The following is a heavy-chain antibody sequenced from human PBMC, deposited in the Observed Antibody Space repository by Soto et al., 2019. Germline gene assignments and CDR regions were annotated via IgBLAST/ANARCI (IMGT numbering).Heavy chain of an antibody. CDR1: GDSVSSNSAA. D-gene: IGHD6-19*01. J-gene: IGHJ4*02. Sequence: SQTLSLTCAISGDSVSSNSAASNWIRQSPSRGLEWLGRTYYRSKWYSDYAISVRSRITIDPDTSKNQFSLRLNSVTPDDTAVYYCARYTSAWYLDYWGQGTLVT. V-gene: IGHV6-1*01. CDR3: ARYTSAWYLDY. CDR2: TYYRSKWYS.